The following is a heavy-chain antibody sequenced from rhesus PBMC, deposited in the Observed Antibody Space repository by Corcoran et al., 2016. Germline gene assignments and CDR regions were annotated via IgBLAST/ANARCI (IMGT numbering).Heavy chain of an antibody. CDR1: GGSISGYY. Sequence: QMQLQESGPGLVKPSETLSLTCDVSGGSISGYYWTWIRQPPGKGLEWIGNIEATTPHTNLTPARSIRVTISKDPSQNQFSLKLSSVTAADPAVYYCASLFSLYDNRLDVWGPGVLVTVSS. V-gene: IGHV4-81*01. J-gene: IGHJ5-1*01. CDR2: IEATTPHT. D-gene: IGHD2-39*01. CDR3: ASLFSLYDNRLDV.